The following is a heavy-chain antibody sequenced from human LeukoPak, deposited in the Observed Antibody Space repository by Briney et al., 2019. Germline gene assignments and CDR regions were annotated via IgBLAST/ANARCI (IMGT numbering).Heavy chain of an antibody. CDR3: ARGYSSSSGGWFDP. Sequence: SETLSLTCTVSGGSISSSSYYWGWIRQPPGKGLEGIVSIYYSGRTYYTPSLKSRVTISVDTSKNQFSLKLSSVTAADTAVYYCARGYSSSSGGWFDPWGQGTLVTVSS. D-gene: IGHD6-6*01. CDR1: GGSISSSSYY. V-gene: IGHV4-39*07. CDR2: IYYSGRT. J-gene: IGHJ5*02.